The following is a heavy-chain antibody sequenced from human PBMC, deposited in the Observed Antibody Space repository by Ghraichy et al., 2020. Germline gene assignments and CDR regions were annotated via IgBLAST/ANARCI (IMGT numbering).Heavy chain of an antibody. Sequence: SETLSLTCTVSGGSISSYYWSWIWQPPGKGLEWIGYIYYSGSTNYNPSLKSRVTISVDTSKNQFSLKLSSVTAADTAVYYCARHPGMGYSSGWYRAGYYYGMDVWGQGTTVTVSS. CDR3: ARHPGMGYSSGWYRAGYYYGMDV. V-gene: IGHV4-59*08. D-gene: IGHD6-19*01. J-gene: IGHJ6*02. CDR2: IYYSGST. CDR1: GGSISSYY.